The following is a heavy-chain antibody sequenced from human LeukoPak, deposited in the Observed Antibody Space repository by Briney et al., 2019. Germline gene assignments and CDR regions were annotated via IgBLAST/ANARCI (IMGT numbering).Heavy chain of an antibody. CDR3: ARDRHITIFGVVRYDAFDI. Sequence: TGGSLRLSCAASGFTVSSNYMSWVRQAPGKGLEWVSVIYSGGSTYYADSVKGRFTISRDNSKNTLYLQMNSLRAEDTAVYYCARDRHITIFGVVRYDAFDIWGQGTMVTVSS. V-gene: IGHV3-53*01. D-gene: IGHD3-3*01. J-gene: IGHJ3*02. CDR1: GFTVSSNY. CDR2: IYSGGST.